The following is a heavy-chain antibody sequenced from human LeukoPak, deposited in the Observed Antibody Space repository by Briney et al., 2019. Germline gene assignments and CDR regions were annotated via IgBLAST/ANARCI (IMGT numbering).Heavy chain of an antibody. D-gene: IGHD3-16*01. CDR3: AASSGVTLGRF. CDR2: IYYTGIT. J-gene: IGHJ4*02. Sequence: SQTLSLTCTVSGGSISSGAFYNNWIRQRPGTGPEWIGYIYYTGITSYNPSLKSRATMSVDTSMNQVSLKLSSLTAADTAVYYCAASSGVTLGRFWGQGTLVTVSS. CDR1: GGSISSGAFY. V-gene: IGHV4-31*03.